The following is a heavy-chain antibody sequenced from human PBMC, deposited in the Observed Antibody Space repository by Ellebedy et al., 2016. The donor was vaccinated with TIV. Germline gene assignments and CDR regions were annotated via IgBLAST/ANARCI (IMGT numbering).Heavy chain of an antibody. V-gene: IGHV3-74*01. CDR2: ISREGDIT. D-gene: IGHD2-15*01. J-gene: IGHJ4*02. CDR1: GFTFSYSW. Sequence: GESLKISCAASGFTFSYSWMHWVRQAPGKGLVWVSRISREGDITNYADSVKGRFTISRDNAKNTLSLQMNGLRVEDTAFYYCTTDEGGSFDSWGQGTLVTVSS. CDR3: TTDEGGSFDS.